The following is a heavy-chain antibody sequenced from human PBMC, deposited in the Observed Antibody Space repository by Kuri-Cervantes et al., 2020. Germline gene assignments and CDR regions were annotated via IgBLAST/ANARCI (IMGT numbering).Heavy chain of an antibody. CDR3: AKHLGGSSSSY. CDR1: GLTFSRYG. V-gene: IGHV3-30*02. J-gene: IGHJ4*02. Sequence: GESLKISCVVSGLTFSRYGMHWVRQAPGKGLEWVAVIWHDGDTKYYADSVKGRFTISRDTSKNTLFLQMDSLRTDDTAVYYCAKHLGGSSSSYWGQGTLVTVSS. D-gene: IGHD6-6*01. CDR2: IWHDGDTK.